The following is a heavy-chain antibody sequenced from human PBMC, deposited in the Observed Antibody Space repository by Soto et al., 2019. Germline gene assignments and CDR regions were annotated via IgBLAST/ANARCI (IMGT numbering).Heavy chain of an antibody. D-gene: IGHD6-13*01. CDR1: GFTFSSYA. Sequence: EVQLLESGGGLVQPGGSLRLSCAASGFTFSSYAMSWVRQAPGKGLEWVSAIRGSGGSTYYEDTVKGRFTISRDNSKNTLHLQMNSLRAEDTVVYYCAKTPSSSWYDAFDSWGRGTMVTVSS. V-gene: IGHV3-23*01. J-gene: IGHJ3*02. CDR3: AKTPSSSWYDAFDS. CDR2: IRGSGGST.